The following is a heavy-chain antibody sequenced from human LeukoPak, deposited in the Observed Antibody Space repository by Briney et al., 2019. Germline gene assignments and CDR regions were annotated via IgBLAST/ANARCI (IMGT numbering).Heavy chain of an antibody. CDR3: ARDPGANWVYYYYGMDV. D-gene: IGHD7-27*01. CDR2: INAGNGNT. V-gene: IGHV1-3*01. Sequence: ASVKVSCKASGYTFTSYAMHWVRQAPGQRLEWMGWINAGNGNTKYSQKFQGRVTITRDTSASTAYMELSSLRSEDTAVYYCARDPGANWVYYYYGMDVWGQGTTVTVSS. CDR1: GYTFTSYA. J-gene: IGHJ6*02.